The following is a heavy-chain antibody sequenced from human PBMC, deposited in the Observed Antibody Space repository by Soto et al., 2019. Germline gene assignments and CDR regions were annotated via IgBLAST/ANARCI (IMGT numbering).Heavy chain of an antibody. J-gene: IGHJ4*02. D-gene: IGHD2-15*01. CDR1: GFTFSSYA. CDR2: ISGSGGST. CDR3: ANDEGIVVVVAATAFDY. Sequence: PGGSLRLSCAASGFTFSSYAMSWVRQAPGKGLEWVSAISGSGGSTYYADSVKGRFTISRDNSKNTLYLQMNSLRAEDTAVYYFANDEGIVVVVAATAFDYWGQGTLVTVSS. V-gene: IGHV3-23*01.